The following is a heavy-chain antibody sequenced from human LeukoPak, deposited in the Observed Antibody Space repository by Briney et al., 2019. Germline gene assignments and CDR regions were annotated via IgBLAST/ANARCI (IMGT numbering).Heavy chain of an antibody. J-gene: IGHJ6*03. V-gene: IGHV3-23*01. D-gene: IGHD2-8*01. CDR3: AKRVKWHYYYYYMDV. Sequence: PGGSLRLSCAASGFTFSSYAMSWVRQAPGKGLEWVSAISSSGWRTYYADSVKGRFTISRDNSKNTLYLQMNSLRAEDTAVYYCAKRVKWHYYYYYMDVWGKGTTVTVSS. CDR1: GFTFSSYA. CDR2: ISSSGWRT.